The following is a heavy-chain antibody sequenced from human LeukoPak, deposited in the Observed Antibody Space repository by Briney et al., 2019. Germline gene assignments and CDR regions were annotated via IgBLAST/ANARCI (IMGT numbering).Heavy chain of an antibody. CDR2: ISGSGGST. Sequence: GGSLRLSCAASGLTVSSNYMSWVRQAPGKGLEWVSAISGSGGSTYYTDSVKGRFTISRDNSKNTLWLQMNSLRAEDTAVYYCVKDGYLLWRGAFDIWGQGTMVTVSS. D-gene: IGHD2-21*01. CDR3: VKDGYLLWRGAFDI. CDR1: GLTVSSNY. V-gene: IGHV3-23*01. J-gene: IGHJ3*02.